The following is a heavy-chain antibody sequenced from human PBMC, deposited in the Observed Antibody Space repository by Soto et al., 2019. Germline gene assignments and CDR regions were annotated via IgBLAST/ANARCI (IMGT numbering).Heavy chain of an antibody. J-gene: IGHJ4*02. CDR2: IFYSGNT. CDR3: AMHLYSGDSSGSFCY. D-gene: IGHD6-19*01. V-gene: IGHV4-39*01. Sequence: QLQLQESGPGLVKPSETLSLTCTVSDDSIGRSNYFWGWIRQPRGKGLEWIGNIFYSGNTHYNPCLKMRVAISLDTSNYHSSLRLSSVSAADTAVYYCAMHLYSGDSSGSFCYWGPGALVIVSS. CDR1: DDSIGRSNYF.